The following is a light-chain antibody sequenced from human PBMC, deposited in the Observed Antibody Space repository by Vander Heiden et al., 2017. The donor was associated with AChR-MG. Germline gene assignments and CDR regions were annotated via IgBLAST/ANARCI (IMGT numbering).Light chain of an antibody. Sequence: QSVLTQPPSVSGAPGQRVTISCTGSSSNIGANYDVHWYQHLPGTAPKLLMSGNSNRPSGAPDRFSGSKSGTSASLAITGLQAEDEADYYCQSFDSSLSGWVFGGGTKVTGL. V-gene: IGLV1-40*01. CDR2: GNS. J-gene: IGLJ3*02. CDR1: SSNIGANYD. CDR3: QSFDSSLSGWV.